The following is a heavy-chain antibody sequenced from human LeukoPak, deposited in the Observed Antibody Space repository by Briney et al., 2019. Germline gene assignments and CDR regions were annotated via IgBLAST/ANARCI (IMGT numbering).Heavy chain of an antibody. J-gene: IGHJ4*02. CDR3: ARDTGSLSFDY. V-gene: IGHV4-59*01. Sequence: SETLSLTCTVSGGSISSYYWSWIRQPPGKGLEWIGYIYYSGSTNYNPSLKSRVTISVDTSKNQFSLKLSPVTAADTAVYYCARDTGSLSFDYWGQGTLVTVSS. CDR2: IYYSGST. CDR1: GGSISSYY. D-gene: IGHD2-21*01.